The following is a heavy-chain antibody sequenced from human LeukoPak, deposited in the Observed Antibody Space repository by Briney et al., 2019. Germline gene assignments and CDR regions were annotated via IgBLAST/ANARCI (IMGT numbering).Heavy chain of an antibody. Sequence: GGSLRLSCATSGLTFSHYGMHWVRQAPGKGLEWVAVIWSEGSNRYYGDPVKGRFTISRDNFQRTVYLQMNSLRAEDTAVYYCAKDAQRGFDYSNSLDNWGQGTLVTISS. J-gene: IGHJ4*02. CDR1: GLTFSHYG. CDR3: AKDAQRGFDYSNSLDN. CDR2: IWSEGSNR. D-gene: IGHD4-11*01. V-gene: IGHV3-33*06.